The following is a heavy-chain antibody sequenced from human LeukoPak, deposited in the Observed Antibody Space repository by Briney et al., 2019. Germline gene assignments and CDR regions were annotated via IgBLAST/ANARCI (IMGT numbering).Heavy chain of an antibody. CDR2: ISYDGSNK. J-gene: IGHJ4*02. V-gene: IGHV3-30*04. CDR1: GFTFSSYA. CDR3: ARSPADYYGSGSYYFDY. D-gene: IGHD3-10*01. Sequence: GGSLRLSCAASGFTFSSYAMHWVRQAPGKGLEWGAVISYDGSNKYYADSVKGRFTISRDNSKNTLYLQMNSLRAEDTAVYYCARSPADYYGSGSYYFDYWGQGTLVTVSS.